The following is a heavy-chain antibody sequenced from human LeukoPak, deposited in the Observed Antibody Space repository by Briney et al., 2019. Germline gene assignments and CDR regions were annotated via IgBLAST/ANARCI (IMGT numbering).Heavy chain of an antibody. CDR2: IYYSGNT. V-gene: IGHV4-59*08. Sequence: SETLSLTCTVSGGSISSYYWSWIRQPPGKGLEWIGYIYYSGNTNYNPSLKSRVAISVDTSKNQFSLKLSSVTAADTAVYYCARRITIFGVAPPGSWFDPWGQGTLVTVSS. CDR1: GGSISSYY. J-gene: IGHJ5*02. D-gene: IGHD3-3*01. CDR3: ARRITIFGVAPPGSWFDP.